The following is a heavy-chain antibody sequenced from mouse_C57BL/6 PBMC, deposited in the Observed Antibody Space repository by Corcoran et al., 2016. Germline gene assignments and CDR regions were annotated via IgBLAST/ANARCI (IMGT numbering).Heavy chain of an antibody. CDR3: ARGYYSNFAY. J-gene: IGHJ3*01. CDR2: IYPGSGNT. V-gene: IGHV1-66*01. CDR1: GYSFTSYY. D-gene: IGHD2-5*01. Sequence: QVQLQQSGPELVKPGASVKISCKASGYSFTSYYIHWVKQRPGQGLEWIGWIYPGSGNTKYNEKFKGKATLTADTSSSTAYMQLSSLTSEDSAVYYCARGYYSNFAYWGQGTLVTVSA.